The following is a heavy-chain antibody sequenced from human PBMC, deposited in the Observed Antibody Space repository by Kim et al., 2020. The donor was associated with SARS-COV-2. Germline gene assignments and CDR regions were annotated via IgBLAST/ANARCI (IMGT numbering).Heavy chain of an antibody. CDR1: GYNFISYY. D-gene: IGHD3-10*01. CDR2: INPSGSTT. Sequence: ASVKVSCKASGYNFISYYMHWVRQAPGQRLEWMGIINPSGSTTSYAQKVQDRFTMTWDTSTSTVYMELSSLKSDDTAVYYCARGAGYGSGTYTSFDPWGQGTLVTVSS. V-gene: IGHV1-46*04. CDR3: ARGAGYGSGTYTSFDP. J-gene: IGHJ5*02.